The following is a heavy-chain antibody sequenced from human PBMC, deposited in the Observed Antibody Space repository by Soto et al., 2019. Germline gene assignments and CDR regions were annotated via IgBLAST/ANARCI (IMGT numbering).Heavy chain of an antibody. CDR1: GFTFSSYA. CDR2: ISGSGGST. V-gene: IGHV3-23*01. Sequence: GGSLRLSCAASGFTFSSYAMSWVRQAPGKGLEWVSAISGSGGSTYYADSVKGRFTISRDNSKNTLYLQMNSLRAEDTALYYCAKNQRNDLRFDPWGQGTLVTVSS. D-gene: IGHD2-2*01. CDR3: AKNQRNDLRFDP. J-gene: IGHJ5*02.